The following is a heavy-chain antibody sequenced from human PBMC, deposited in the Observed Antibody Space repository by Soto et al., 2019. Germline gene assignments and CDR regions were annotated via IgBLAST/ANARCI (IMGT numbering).Heavy chain of an antibody. CDR3: AKKLVPKYYYYGMDV. J-gene: IGHJ6*02. CDR1: GFTFSSYG. Sequence: RGGSLRLSCAASGFTFSSYGMHWVRQAPGKGLEWVAVISYDGSNKYYADSVKGRFTISRDNSKNTLYLQMNSLRAEDTAVYYCAKKLVPKYYYYGMDVWGQGTTVTVSS. V-gene: IGHV3-30*18. D-gene: IGHD6-13*01. CDR2: ISYDGSNK.